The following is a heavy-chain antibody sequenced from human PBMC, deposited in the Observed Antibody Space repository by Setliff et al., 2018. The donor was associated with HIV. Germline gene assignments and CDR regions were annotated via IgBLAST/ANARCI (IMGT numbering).Heavy chain of an antibody. V-gene: IGHV3-30*02. Sequence: PGGSLRLSCAASGFIFNNHGMHWVRQAPGKGLEWVTFIEFDGSDKYYVDSVKGRFTISRDNSKSMLDLQMNSLSVEDTAMYYCARNPQGSYWVTRYGMDVWGRGTTVTVSS. CDR3: ARNPQGSYWVTRYGMDV. CDR1: GFIFNNHG. J-gene: IGHJ6*02. D-gene: IGHD3-10*01. CDR2: IEFDGSDK.